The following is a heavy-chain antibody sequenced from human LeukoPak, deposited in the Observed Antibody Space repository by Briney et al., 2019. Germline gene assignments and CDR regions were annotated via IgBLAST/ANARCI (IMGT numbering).Heavy chain of an antibody. CDR2: FDPEDGET. V-gene: IGHV1-24*01. CDR3: ATRSEAVADPNDAFDI. D-gene: IGHD6-19*01. Sequence: ASVKVSCKVSGYTLTELSMHWVRQAPGKGLEWMGGFDPEDGETIYAQKFQGRVTMTVDTSTDTAYMELSSLRSEDTAVYYCATRSEAVADPNDAFDIWGQGTMVTVSS. J-gene: IGHJ3*02. CDR1: GYTLTELS.